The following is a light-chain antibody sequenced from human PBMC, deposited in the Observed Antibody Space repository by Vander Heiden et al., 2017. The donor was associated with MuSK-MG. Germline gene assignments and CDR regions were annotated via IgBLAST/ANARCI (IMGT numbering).Light chain of an antibody. Sequence: QSVLTQPPSASGAPVQRVTISCSGSSSNIGSNTVNWYQQLPGTAPKLLIYGNTQRPSGVPDRFSGSKSGPSASLAISGLQSEDESDYYCATWDDTLNGRVFGGGTKLTVL. CDR1: SSNIGSNT. CDR2: GNT. J-gene: IGLJ3*02. CDR3: ATWDDTLNGRV. V-gene: IGLV1-44*01.